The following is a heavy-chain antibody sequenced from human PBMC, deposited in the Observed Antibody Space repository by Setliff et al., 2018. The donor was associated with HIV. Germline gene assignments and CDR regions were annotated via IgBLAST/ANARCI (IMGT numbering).Heavy chain of an antibody. V-gene: IGHV3-48*01. CDR3: AKVSSSSMAFQH. J-gene: IGHJ1*01. CDR2: ISGDTRII. Sequence: PGGSLRLSCAASGFTFSSYSMNWVRQAPGKGLEWVSYISGDTRIINYADSVKGRFTISRDNSKNTLYLQMNSLRAEDTAVYYCAKVSSSSMAFQHWGQGTLVTVSS. CDR1: GFTFSSYS. D-gene: IGHD6-6*01.